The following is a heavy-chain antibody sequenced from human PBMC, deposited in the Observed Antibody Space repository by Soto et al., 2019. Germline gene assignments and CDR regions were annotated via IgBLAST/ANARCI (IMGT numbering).Heavy chain of an antibody. V-gene: IGHV3-7*01. J-gene: IGHJ6*02. Sequence: QPGGSLRLSCAASGFTFSSYWMSWVRQAPGKGLEWVANIKQDGSEKYYVDSVKGRFTISRDNAKNSLYLQMNSLRAEDTAVYYCASSGVIGTMVRGAPYYYYGMDVWGQGTTVTVSS. CDR2: IKQDGSEK. CDR3: ASSGVIGTMVRGAPYYYYGMDV. D-gene: IGHD3-10*01. CDR1: GFTFSSYW.